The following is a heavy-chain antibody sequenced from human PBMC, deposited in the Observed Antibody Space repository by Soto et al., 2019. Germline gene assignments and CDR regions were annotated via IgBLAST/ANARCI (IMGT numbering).Heavy chain of an antibody. D-gene: IGHD3-9*01. V-gene: IGHV3-30-3*01. CDR1: GFTFSSYA. CDR2: ISYDGSNK. J-gene: IGHJ4*02. CDR3: ARSDDILTGAIDY. Sequence: QVQLVESGGGVVQPGRSLRLSCAASGFTFSSYAMHWVRQAPGKGLERVAVISYDGSNKYYADSVKGRFTISRDNSKNTLYLQMNSLRAEDTAVYYCARSDDILTGAIDYWGQGTLVTVSS.